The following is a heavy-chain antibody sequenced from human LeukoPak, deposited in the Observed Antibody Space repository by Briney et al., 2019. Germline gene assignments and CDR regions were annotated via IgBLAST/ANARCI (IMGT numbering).Heavy chain of an antibody. Sequence: PSETLSLTCTVSGGSISSYYWSWIRQPPGKGLEWIGYIYYSGSTNYNPSLKSRVTISVDTSKNQFSLKLSSVTAADTAVYYCAGGVGASDYWGRGTLVTVSS. CDR1: GGSISSYY. CDR3: AGGVGASDY. J-gene: IGHJ4*02. CDR2: IYYSGST. V-gene: IGHV4-59*01. D-gene: IGHD1-26*01.